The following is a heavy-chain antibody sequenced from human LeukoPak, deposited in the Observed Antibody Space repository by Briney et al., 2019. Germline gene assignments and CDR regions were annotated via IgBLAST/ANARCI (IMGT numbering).Heavy chain of an antibody. CDR3: ARVPIPPYSSSWYQPFDY. CDR2: IDPNSGGT. D-gene: IGHD6-13*01. CDR1: GYTFTAYY. J-gene: IGHJ4*02. Sequence: ASVRVSCTASGYTFTAYYMHWVRQAPGQGLEWMGWIDPNSGGTNYAQKLQGRVTMTTDTSTSTAYMELRSLRSDDSAVYFCARVPIPPYSSSWYQPFDYWGQGTLITVSS. V-gene: IGHV1-2*02.